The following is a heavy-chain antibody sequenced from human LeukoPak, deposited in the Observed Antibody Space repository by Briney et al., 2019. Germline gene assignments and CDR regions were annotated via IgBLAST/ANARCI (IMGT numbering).Heavy chain of an antibody. CDR2: ISYIGST. J-gene: IGHJ3*02. CDR3: ARDLVTVTKGFDI. V-gene: IGHV4-59*11. D-gene: IGHD4-17*01. CDR1: DDSFSSHY. Sequence: SETLSLTCAVSDDSFSSHYWTWIRQPPGKGLEGIGYISYIGSTNYNPSLKSRVTISIDTSKNQFSLKLSSVTAADTAVYYCARDLVTVTKGFDIWGQGTMVSVSS.